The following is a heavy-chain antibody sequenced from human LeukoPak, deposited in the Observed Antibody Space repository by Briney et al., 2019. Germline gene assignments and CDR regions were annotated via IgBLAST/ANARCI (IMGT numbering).Heavy chain of an antibody. Sequence: SETLSLTCTVSGGSISSGGYYWSWIRQHPGKGLEWIGYIYYSGSTYYNPSLKSRVIISVDTSKNQFSLKLSSVTAADTAVYYCARVIEGYYDILTGRTYYYYGMDVWGQGTTVTVSS. CDR3: ARVIEGYYDILTGRTYYYYGMDV. CDR1: GGSISSGGYY. D-gene: IGHD3-9*01. V-gene: IGHV4-31*03. CDR2: IYYSGST. J-gene: IGHJ6*02.